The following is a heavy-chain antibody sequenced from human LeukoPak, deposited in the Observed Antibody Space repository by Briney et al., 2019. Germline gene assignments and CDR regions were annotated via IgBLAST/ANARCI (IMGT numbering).Heavy chain of an antibody. CDR2: ISSSGSTI. V-gene: IGHV3-48*03. J-gene: IGHJ5*02. CDR1: GFRFSSYE. CDR3: ARDLVVRGRWSWFDP. Sequence: LTGGSLRLSCAASGFRFSSYEMNWVRQAPGKGLEWVSYISSSGSTIYYADSVKGRFTISRDNAKNSLYLQMNSLRAEDTAVYYCARDLVVRGRWSWFDPWGQGTLVTVSS. D-gene: IGHD3-10*01.